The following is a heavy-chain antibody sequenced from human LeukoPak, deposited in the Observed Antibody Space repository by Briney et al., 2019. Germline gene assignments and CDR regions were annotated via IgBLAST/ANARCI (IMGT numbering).Heavy chain of an antibody. Sequence: GGPLRLSCAASGFTFSDYYMAWIRQAPGKGLEYISHISASGSTIHYGDSVKGRFTIFRDDARNSAYLQMTSLRAEDTATYFCARDCGGHCYSGFDYWGQGALVTVSS. CDR1: GFTFSDYY. J-gene: IGHJ4*02. CDR3: ARDCGGHCYSGFDY. CDR2: ISASGSTI. V-gene: IGHV3-11*04. D-gene: IGHD2-21*02.